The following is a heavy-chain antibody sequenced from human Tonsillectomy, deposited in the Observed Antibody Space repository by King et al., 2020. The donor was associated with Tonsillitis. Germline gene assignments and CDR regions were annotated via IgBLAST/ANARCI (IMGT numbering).Heavy chain of an antibody. CDR3: ATLGYCSSTSCYAGGWFDP. CDR2: IDPSDSYT. CDR1: GYSFTNYW. D-gene: IGHD2-2*01. Sequence: QLVQSGAEVKKPGESLRISCKGSGYSFTNYWISWVRQMPGKGLEWMGRIDPSDSYTNYSPSFQGHVTISADKSISTAYLQWSSLKASDTAMYYCATLGYCSSTSCYAGGWFDPWGQGTLVTVSS. V-gene: IGHV5-10-1*03. J-gene: IGHJ5*02.